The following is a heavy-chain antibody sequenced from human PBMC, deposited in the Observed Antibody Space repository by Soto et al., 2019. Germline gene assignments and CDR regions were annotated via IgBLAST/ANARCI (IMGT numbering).Heavy chain of an antibody. J-gene: IGHJ3*02. CDR2: IYYSWST. CDR3: ARDRSSWYSLDAFDI. CDR1: GGSISSGGYY. V-gene: IGHV4-31*03. Sequence: QVQLQESGPGLVKPSQTLSLTCTVSGGSISSGGYYCSWIRQHPGKGLEWIRYIYYSWSTYYNPSLKSRVTISVDTSKNQFSLKLSSLTAADTAVYYCARDRSSWYSLDAFDIWGQGTMVTVSS. D-gene: IGHD6-13*01.